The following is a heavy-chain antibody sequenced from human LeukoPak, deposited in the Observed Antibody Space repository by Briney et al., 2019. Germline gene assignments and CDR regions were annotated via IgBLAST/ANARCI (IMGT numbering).Heavy chain of an antibody. V-gene: IGHV4-34*01. CDR2: INHSGST. Sequence: PSETLSLTCAVYGGSFSGYYWSWIRQPPGKGLEWIGEINHSGSTNYNPSLKSRVTISVDTSKNQFSLKLSSVTAADTAVYYCAAARRGYYWGQGTLVTVSS. J-gene: IGHJ4*02. CDR1: GGSFSGYY. D-gene: IGHD6-13*01. CDR3: AAARRGYY.